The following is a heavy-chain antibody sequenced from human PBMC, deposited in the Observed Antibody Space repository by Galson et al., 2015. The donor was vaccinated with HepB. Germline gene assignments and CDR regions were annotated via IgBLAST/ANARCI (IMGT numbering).Heavy chain of an antibody. Sequence: SLRLSCAASGFTLSSYTMNWVRQAPGKGLEWVSSISSRSSYIFYADSVKGRFTISRDNAKNSLYLQMNSLRAEDTAVYYCARDLHYYDSSGADYWGQGTLVTVSS. CDR1: GFTLSSYT. J-gene: IGHJ4*02. D-gene: IGHD3-22*01. CDR3: ARDLHYYDSSGADY. V-gene: IGHV3-21*01. CDR2: ISSRSSYI.